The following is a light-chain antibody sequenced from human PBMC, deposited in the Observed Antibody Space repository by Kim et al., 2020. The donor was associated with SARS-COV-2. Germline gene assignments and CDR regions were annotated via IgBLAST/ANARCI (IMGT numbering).Light chain of an antibody. CDR2: DTS. J-gene: IGKJ4*01. CDR1: HSVSSN. V-gene: IGKV3D-15*01. Sequence: SPGESATLSARASHSVSSNLAWYQQKPGQAPRLLIYDTSIRASGIPARFSGSGSGTEFTLTISSLQSEDFAVYYCQEYNNWPALSFGGGTKVDIK. CDR3: QEYNNWPALS.